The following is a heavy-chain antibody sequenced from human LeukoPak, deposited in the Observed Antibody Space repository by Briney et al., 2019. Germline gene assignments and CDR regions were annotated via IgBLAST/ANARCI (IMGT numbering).Heavy chain of an antibody. CDR3: ARVGYSGSYYHAFEI. V-gene: IGHV4-38-2*02. D-gene: IGHD1-26*01. CDR1: GYSIDSGFY. CDR2: IYHSGST. J-gene: IGHJ3*02. Sequence: SETLSLTCTVSGYSIDSGFYWGWIRQPPGKGLEWIANIYHSGSTYYNPSLQSRVSISVDTSKNQFSLNLATVAATDTAMYYCARVGYSGSYYHAFEIWGQGTMVTVSS.